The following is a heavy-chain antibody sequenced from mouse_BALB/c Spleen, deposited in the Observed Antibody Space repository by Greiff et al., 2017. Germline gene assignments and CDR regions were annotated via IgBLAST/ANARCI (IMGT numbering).Heavy chain of an antibody. CDR1: GFNIKDYY. Sequence: EVKLVESGAELVRPGALVKLSCKASGFNIKDYYMHWVKQRPEQGLEWIGWIDPENGNTIYDPKFQGKASITADTSSNTAYLQLSSLTSEDTAVYYCARGGYYFAWIAYWGQGTLVTVSA. V-gene: IGHV14-1*02. CDR3: ARGGYYFAWIAY. CDR2: IDPENGNT. D-gene: IGHD2-3*01. J-gene: IGHJ3*01.